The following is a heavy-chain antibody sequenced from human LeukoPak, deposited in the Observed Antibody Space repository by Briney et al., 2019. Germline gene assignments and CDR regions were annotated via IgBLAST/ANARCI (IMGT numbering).Heavy chain of an antibody. CDR3: ARDQMGFDP. CDR2: TYYRSKWYI. J-gene: IGHJ5*02. V-gene: IGHV6-1*01. CDR1: GGSVSSNSAA. D-gene: IGHD5-24*01. Sequence: LSQTLSLTCAISGGSVSSNSAAWNWIRQSPSIGLEWLGRTYYRSKWYIDYAVSVKSRITINPDTSKNQFSLQLSSVTPEDTAVYYCARDQMGFDPWGQGILVTVSS.